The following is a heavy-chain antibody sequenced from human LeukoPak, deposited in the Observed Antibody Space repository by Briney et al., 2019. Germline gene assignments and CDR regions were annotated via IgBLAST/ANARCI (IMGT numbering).Heavy chain of an antibody. J-gene: IGHJ4*02. D-gene: IGHD2-21*01. Sequence: GGSLRLSCAASGFTFSSYSMNWVRQAPGKGLEWVSSISSSSSYIYYADSVKGRFTISRDNAKSSLYLQMNSLRAKDTAVYYCARVAVGTIDYWGQGTLVTVSS. CDR2: ISSSSSYI. CDR3: ARVAVGTIDY. V-gene: IGHV3-21*01. CDR1: GFTFSSYS.